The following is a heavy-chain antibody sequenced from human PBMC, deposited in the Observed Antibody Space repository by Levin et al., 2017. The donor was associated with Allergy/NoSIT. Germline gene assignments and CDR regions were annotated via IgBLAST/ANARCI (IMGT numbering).Heavy chain of an antibody. CDR2: VRSSGSST. CDR3: AKQMDV. V-gene: IGHV3-48*01. J-gene: IGHJ6*03. CDR1: GFIFSEYS. Sequence: QPGGSLRLSCVGSGFIFSEYSINWVRQAPGKGLEWVSYVRSSGSSTLYADSVKGRFIISRDDAKNSVYLQMNSLRAEDTAVYYCAKQMDVWGKGTTVTVS.